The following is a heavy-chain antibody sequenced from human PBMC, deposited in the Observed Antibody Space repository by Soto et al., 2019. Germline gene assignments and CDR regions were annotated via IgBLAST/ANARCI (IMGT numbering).Heavy chain of an antibody. V-gene: IGHV4-59*01. CDR2: MYKTGST. D-gene: IGHD2-21*02. J-gene: IGHJ6*02. Sequence: SHKLSLTCIVSGVSISGYYWSWIRQPLGKGLELIGHMYKTGSTVYNPSFKSRVTISVDTSKNQFSLKLNSVTAADTAVYYCARDLWGYCGTDCYPLDVWGQGTTVTVS. CDR3: ARDLWGYCGTDCYPLDV. CDR1: GVSISGYY.